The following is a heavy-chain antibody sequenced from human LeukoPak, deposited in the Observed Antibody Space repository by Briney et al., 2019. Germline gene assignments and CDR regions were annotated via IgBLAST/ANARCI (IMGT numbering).Heavy chain of an antibody. Sequence: SETLSLTCTVSGGSISSYYWSWIRQPPGKGPEWIGYIYYTGSTKYNPSLTNRATISVDTSKNQFSLKLRSVTAADTAVYYCARDTTMVIDYWGQGTLVTVSS. CDR1: GGSISSYY. CDR2: IYYTGST. J-gene: IGHJ4*02. D-gene: IGHD5-18*01. V-gene: IGHV4-59*01. CDR3: ARDTTMVIDY.